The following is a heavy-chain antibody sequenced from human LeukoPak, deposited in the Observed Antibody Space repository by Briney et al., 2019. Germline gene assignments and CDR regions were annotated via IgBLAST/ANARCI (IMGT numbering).Heavy chain of an antibody. Sequence: GGSLRLSCAASGFTFSSYGMHWVRQAPGKGLEWVAVIWYDGSNKYYADSVKGRFTISRDNSKNTLYLQMNSLRAEDTAVYYCARAEGQSFGGDCCDDAFDIWGQGTMVTVSS. D-gene: IGHD2-21*02. V-gene: IGHV3-30*19. J-gene: IGHJ3*02. CDR2: IWYDGSNK. CDR1: GFTFSSYG. CDR3: ARAEGQSFGGDCCDDAFDI.